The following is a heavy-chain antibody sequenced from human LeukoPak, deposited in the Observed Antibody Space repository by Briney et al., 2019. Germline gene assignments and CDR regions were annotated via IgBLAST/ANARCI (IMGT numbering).Heavy chain of an antibody. V-gene: IGHV3-7*01. CDR3: VRDAQFAFDI. CDR2: IKQDETEK. D-gene: IGHD5-24*01. J-gene: IGHJ3*02. Sequence: GGSLRLSCPASGFTFSNFWMGWVRQAPGKGLEWVANIKQDETEKFYLGSVKGRFTISRDNAKNSLYLQMNSLRVEDTAVYFCVRDAQFAFDIWGQGTMVTVSS. CDR1: GFTFSNFW.